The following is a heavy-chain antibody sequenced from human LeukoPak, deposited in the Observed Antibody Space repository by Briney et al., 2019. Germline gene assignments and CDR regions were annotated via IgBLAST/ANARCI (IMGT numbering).Heavy chain of an antibody. CDR3: ARVGYSGAFDI. Sequence: SETLSLTCTVSGGSISSYYWSWIRQPPGKGLEWIGYIYYSGSTNYNPSLKSRVTISVDTSKNQFSLKLSSVTAADTAVYYCARVGYSGAFDIWGQGTMVTVPS. CDR2: IYYSGST. CDR1: GGSISSYY. J-gene: IGHJ3*02. V-gene: IGHV4-59*08. D-gene: IGHD3-22*01.